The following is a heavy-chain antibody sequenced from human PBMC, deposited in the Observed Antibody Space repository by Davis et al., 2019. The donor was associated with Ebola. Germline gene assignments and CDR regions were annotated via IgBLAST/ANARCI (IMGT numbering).Heavy chain of an antibody. Sequence: SVKVSCKASGGTFSSYVISWLRQAPGQGLEWMGGIIPIFGTANYAQKFQGTVTITADKSTSPAYMELSSLRSEDTAVYYCARVTTVMYYYGMDVWGQGTTVTVSS. D-gene: IGHD4-17*01. CDR1: GGTFSSYV. CDR3: ARVTTVMYYYGMDV. J-gene: IGHJ6*02. V-gene: IGHV1-69*06. CDR2: IIPIFGTA.